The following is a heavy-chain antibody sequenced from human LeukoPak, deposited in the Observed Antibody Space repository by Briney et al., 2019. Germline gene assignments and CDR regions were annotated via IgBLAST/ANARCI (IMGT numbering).Heavy chain of an antibody. CDR3: AKVRYSSSWYGYYLDY. CDR1: GFTFDDYA. CDR2: ISWNSGSI. V-gene: IGHV3-9*01. Sequence: GGSLRLSCAASGFTFDDYAMHWVRQAPGRGLEWVSGISWNSGSIGYADSVKGRFTISRDNAKNSLYLQMNSLRAEDTALYYCAKVRYSSSWYGYYLDYWGQGTLVTVSS. D-gene: IGHD6-13*01. J-gene: IGHJ4*02.